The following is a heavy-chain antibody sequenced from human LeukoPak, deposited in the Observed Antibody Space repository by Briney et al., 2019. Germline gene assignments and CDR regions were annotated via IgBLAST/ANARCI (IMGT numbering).Heavy chain of an antibody. CDR2: INEDGSGK. J-gene: IGHJ4*02. CDR3: AKAYRGSYVD. Sequence: GGSLRLSCGASGITFRGYWMTWVRQAPGKGLEWVANINEDGSGKYYVDSVKGRFTISRDNAKNSLYLQMNSLRAEDTAVYYCAKAYRGSYVDWGQGTQVTVSS. CDR1: GITFRGYW. V-gene: IGHV3-7*01. D-gene: IGHD1-26*01.